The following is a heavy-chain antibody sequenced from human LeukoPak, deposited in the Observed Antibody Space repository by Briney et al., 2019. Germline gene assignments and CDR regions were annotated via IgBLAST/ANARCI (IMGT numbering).Heavy chain of an antibody. Sequence: SETLSLTCAVYGGSFSGYYWSWIRQPPGKGLEWIGEINHSGSTNYKPSLKSRVTISVDTSKNQFSLKLSSVTAGDTAVYYCARDQTRTDSSGWYGGYYFDYWGQGTLVTVSS. V-gene: IGHV4-34*01. CDR2: INHSGST. CDR3: ARDQTRTDSSGWYGGYYFDY. J-gene: IGHJ4*02. CDR1: GGSFSGYY. D-gene: IGHD6-19*01.